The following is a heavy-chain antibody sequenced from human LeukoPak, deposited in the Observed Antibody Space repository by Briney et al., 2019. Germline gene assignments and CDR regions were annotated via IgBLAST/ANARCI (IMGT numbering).Heavy chain of an antibody. CDR2: INPNSGGT. Sequence: ASVKVSCKASGYTFTGYYMHWVRQAPGQGLEWMGWINPNSGGTNYAQKFQGRVTITADESTSTAYMELSSLRSEDTAVYYCARALTPADHPRYYYYYMDVWGKGTTVTISS. V-gene: IGHV1-2*02. D-gene: IGHD1-14*01. CDR1: GYTFTGYY. J-gene: IGHJ6*03. CDR3: ARALTPADHPRYYYYYMDV.